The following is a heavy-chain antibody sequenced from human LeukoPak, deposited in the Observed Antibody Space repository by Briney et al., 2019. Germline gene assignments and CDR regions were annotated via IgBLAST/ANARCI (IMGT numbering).Heavy chain of an antibody. CDR3: ARPRDYYDSSGSYYYYYMDV. CDR2: IKQDGSEK. J-gene: IGHJ6*03. V-gene: IGHV3-7*01. Sequence: PGGSLRLSCAVSGFTFSGYVMSWVRQAPGKGLEWVANIKQDGSEKYYVDSVKGRFTISRDNAKNSLYLQMNSLRAEDTAVYYCARPRDYYDSSGSYYYYYMDVWGKGTTVTISS. CDR1: GFTFSGYV. D-gene: IGHD3-22*01.